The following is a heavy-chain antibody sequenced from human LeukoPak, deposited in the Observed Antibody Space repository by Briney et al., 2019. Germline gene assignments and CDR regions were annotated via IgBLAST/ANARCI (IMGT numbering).Heavy chain of an antibody. CDR3: ARDSAAADGIGYDY. J-gene: IGHJ4*02. Sequence: ASVKASCKASGYTFTDHYMHWVRQAPGQGLEWMGWVNTDNGATNFAPKFQGRVTMTRDTSINTAYMALSSLRSDDTAVYYCARDSAAADGIGYDYWGQGTLVTVSS. CDR2: VNTDNGAT. D-gene: IGHD6-13*01. V-gene: IGHV1-2*02. CDR1: GYTFTDHY.